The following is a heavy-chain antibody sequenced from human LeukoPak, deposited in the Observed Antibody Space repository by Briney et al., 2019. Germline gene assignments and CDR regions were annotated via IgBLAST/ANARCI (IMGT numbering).Heavy chain of an antibody. Sequence: GGFLRLSCAASGFTFDDYAMHWVRQAPGKGLEWVSLISWDGGSTYYADSVKGRFTISRDNSKNSLYLQMNSLRAEDTALYCCAKDYCSSTSCYFDYWGQGTLVTVSS. V-gene: IGHV3-43D*04. J-gene: IGHJ4*02. D-gene: IGHD2-2*01. CDR2: ISWDGGST. CDR3: AKDYCSSTSCYFDY. CDR1: GFTFDDYA.